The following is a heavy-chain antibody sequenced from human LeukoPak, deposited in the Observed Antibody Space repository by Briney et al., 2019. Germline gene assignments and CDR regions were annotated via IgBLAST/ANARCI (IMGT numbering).Heavy chain of an antibody. CDR2: ISSSRS. CDR1: GASISSYY. D-gene: IGHD3-22*01. Sequence: SETLSLTCTVSGASISSYYWSWIRQPAGKGLEWIGRISSSRSIYNPSLKSRVTMSVDTSKNQFSLKLSSVTAADTAVYYCARVGDYDSSGYRVNFDYWGQGTLVTVSS. J-gene: IGHJ4*02. V-gene: IGHV4-4*07. CDR3: ARVGDYDSSGYRVNFDY.